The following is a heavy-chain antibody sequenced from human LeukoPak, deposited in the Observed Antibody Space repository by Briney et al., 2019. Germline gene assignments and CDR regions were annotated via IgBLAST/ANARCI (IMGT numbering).Heavy chain of an antibody. CDR2: IRSSSNII. Sequence: GGSLRLSCAASGFTFSSYSMNWVRQAPGKGLEWVSYIRSSSNIIYYADSVKGRFTISRDNSKNTLYLQMNSLRAEDTAVYYCAKEQQGFCSGGSCYSGLDYWGQGTLVTVSS. D-gene: IGHD2-15*01. V-gene: IGHV3-48*01. CDR1: GFTFSSYS. J-gene: IGHJ4*02. CDR3: AKEQQGFCSGGSCYSGLDY.